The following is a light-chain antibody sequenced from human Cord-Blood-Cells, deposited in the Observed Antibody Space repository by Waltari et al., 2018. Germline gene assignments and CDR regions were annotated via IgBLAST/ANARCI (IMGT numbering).Light chain of an antibody. CDR2: AAS. J-gene: IGKJ1*01. Sequence: VIWLTLPPSLPSASTGDRVTLSCRISQGISSYLAWYQQKPGKAPELLIYAASTLQSGVPSRFSGSGSGTDFTLTISCLQSEDFATYYCQQYYSFPPTFGQGTKVEIK. CDR1: QGISSY. CDR3: QQYYSFPPT. V-gene: IGKV1D-8*01.